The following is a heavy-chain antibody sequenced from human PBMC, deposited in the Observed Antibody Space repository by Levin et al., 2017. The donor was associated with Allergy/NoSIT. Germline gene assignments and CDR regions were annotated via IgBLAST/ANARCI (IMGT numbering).Heavy chain of an antibody. CDR3: ARDAESSGYYSFDS. J-gene: IGHJ4*02. V-gene: IGHV1-69*04. Sequence: GASVKVSCKASGGTFSGYPIYWVRQAPGQGLEWMGSVVAFLGISNYAQKFQGRVTITADKSTSTAYMELTSLTYEDAAMYYCARDAESSGYYSFDSWGQGSLVTVSS. CDR2: VVAFLGIS. D-gene: IGHD3-22*01. CDR1: GGTFSGYP.